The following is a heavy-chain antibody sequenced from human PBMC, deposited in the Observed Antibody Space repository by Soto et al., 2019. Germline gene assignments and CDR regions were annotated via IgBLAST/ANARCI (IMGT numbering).Heavy chain of an antibody. V-gene: IGHV3-48*03. D-gene: IGHD2-2*01. J-gene: IGHJ4*02. CDR3: ARDRGDSQLSVGQHFDY. CDR2: ISSSGSTI. CDR1: GFTFSSYE. Sequence: GGSLRLSSAASGFTFSSYEMNWFRQAPWNWLEWVSYISSSGSTIYYADSVKGRFTISRDNAKNSLYLQMNSLRAEDTAVYYCARDRGDSQLSVGQHFDYWGQGTLVTVSS.